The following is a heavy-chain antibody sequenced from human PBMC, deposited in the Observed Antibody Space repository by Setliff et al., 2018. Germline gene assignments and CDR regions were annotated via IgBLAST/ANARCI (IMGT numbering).Heavy chain of an antibody. Sequence: PSETLSLTCTVSGGSINSGSYYWSWIRQSAGKGLEWIGYIYTSGSTNYNPSLKSRVTISLDTSKNQFSLKLSFVTAADTAVYYCARHGPTRTDSWFDSFDVWGQGTKVTVSS. V-gene: IGHV4-61*09. CDR2: IYTSGST. CDR3: ARHGPTRTDSWFDSFDV. CDR1: GGSINSGSYY. D-gene: IGHD2-8*01. J-gene: IGHJ3*01.